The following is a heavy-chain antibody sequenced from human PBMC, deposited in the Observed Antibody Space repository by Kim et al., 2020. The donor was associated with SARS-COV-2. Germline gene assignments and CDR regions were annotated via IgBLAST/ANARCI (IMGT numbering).Heavy chain of an antibody. D-gene: IGHD3-10*01. V-gene: IGHV3-30*18. CDR3: AKGIARGYFDL. J-gene: IGHJ2*01. Sequence: GGSLRLSCAASGFTFSSYGMHWVRQAPGKGLEWVAVISYDGSNKYYADSVKGRFTISRDNSKNTLYLQMNSLRAEDTAVYYCAKGIARGYFDLWGRGTLVTVSS. CDR2: ISYDGSNK. CDR1: GFTFSSYG.